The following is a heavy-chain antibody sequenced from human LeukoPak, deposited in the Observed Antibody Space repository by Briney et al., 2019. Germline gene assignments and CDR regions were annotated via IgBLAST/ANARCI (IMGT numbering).Heavy chain of an antibody. V-gene: IGHV3-23*01. CDR3: AKDQSRVGASDPFDY. D-gene: IGHD1-26*01. J-gene: IGHJ4*02. Sequence: GGSLRLSCAASGFTFSSCAMTWVRQAPGKGLEWVSSISGSGATTYYADSVKGRFTISRDNSNNTVYLQMNSLRAEDTAVYYCAKDQSRVGASDPFDYWGQGMQVGVST. CDR1: GFTFSSCA. CDR2: ISGSGATT.